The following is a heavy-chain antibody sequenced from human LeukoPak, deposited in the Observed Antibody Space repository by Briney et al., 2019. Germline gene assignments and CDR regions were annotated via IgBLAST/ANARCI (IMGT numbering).Heavy chain of an antibody. CDR2: LYDSGTT. CDR1: GVSVSSGGNY. Sequence: SETLSLTCSVSGVSVSSGGNYWNWIRQHPGKGLEWIGYLYDSGTTHYNPSLQSRVTISVDTSKNHFSLKLSSVTAADTAVYYCARDQTYCGYFDFWGQGALVTVSS. D-gene: IGHD3-10*01. CDR3: ARDQTYCGYFDF. V-gene: IGHV4-31*03. J-gene: IGHJ4*02.